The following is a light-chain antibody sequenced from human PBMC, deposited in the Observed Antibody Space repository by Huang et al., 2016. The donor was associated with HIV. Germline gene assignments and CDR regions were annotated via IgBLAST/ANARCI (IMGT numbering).Light chain of an antibody. CDR3: MQTLQTPLT. J-gene: IGKJ4*01. Sequence: DIVMTQSPLSLPVTPGEPASISCRSSQSLLQSNGYNYLDWSLQKPGQSPQLLIYLGSNRASGVPDRFSGSGSGTACTLKSSRVEAEDVGVYYCMQTLQTPLTFGGGTKVEIK. CDR1: QSLLQSNGYNY. V-gene: IGKV2-28*01. CDR2: LGS.